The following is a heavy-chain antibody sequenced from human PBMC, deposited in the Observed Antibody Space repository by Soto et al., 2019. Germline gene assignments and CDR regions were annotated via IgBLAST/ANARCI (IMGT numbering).Heavy chain of an antibody. V-gene: IGHV4-34*01. CDR1: GGSFSGYY. CDR2: INHSGST. CDR3: ARAPRARITAAGTRWFDP. J-gene: IGHJ5*02. D-gene: IGHD6-13*01. Sequence: SQTLPLTCAVYGGSFSGYYWSWIRQHTGKGLEWIGEINHSGSTNYNPSLKSRVTISVDTSKNQFSLKLSSVTAADTAVYYCARAPRARITAAGTRWFDPWGQGTLVTVFS.